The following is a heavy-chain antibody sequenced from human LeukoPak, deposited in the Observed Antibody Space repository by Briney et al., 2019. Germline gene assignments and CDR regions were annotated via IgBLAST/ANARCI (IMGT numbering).Heavy chain of an antibody. J-gene: IGHJ4*02. V-gene: IGHV3-21*04. D-gene: IGHD6-13*01. CDR1: GFTFSSYS. CDR3: ARGGGPRGLQNIAAAGTRGYYFDY. Sequence: PGGSLRLSCAASGFTFSSYSMNWVRQAPGKGLEWVSSISSSSSYIYYADSVKGRFTISRDNAKNSLYLQMNSLRAEDTAVYYCARGGGPRGLQNIAAAGTRGYYFDYWGQGTLVTVSS. CDR2: ISSSSSYI.